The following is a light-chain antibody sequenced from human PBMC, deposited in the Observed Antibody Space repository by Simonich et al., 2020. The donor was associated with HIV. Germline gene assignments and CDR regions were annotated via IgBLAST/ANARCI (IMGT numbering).Light chain of an antibody. Sequence: QTVVTQEPSFSVSPGGTVTVTCGLSSGSVSTNYYPSWYQQTPGQPPRTLIYNTNTRSSGVPDRFSGSILGNKAALTITGAQADDESDYYCVLYMGSGSWVFGGGTKLTVL. J-gene: IGLJ3*02. CDR1: SGSVSTNYY. CDR2: NTN. V-gene: IGLV8-61*01. CDR3: VLYMGSGSWV.